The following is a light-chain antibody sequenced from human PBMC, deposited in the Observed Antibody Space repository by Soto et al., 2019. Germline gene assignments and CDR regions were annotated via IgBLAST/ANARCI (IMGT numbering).Light chain of an antibody. CDR1: QGISRY. V-gene: IGKV1-39*01. CDR2: GAS. Sequence: DIQMTQSPSSLSASVGDRVTITCRASQGISRYLNWYQQKPGKAPKVLIYGASNLESGVPSRFSGSGSGTDFSLTISSLQAGDFDTYYCQETYTTPYTFGQGTKVDI. CDR3: QETYTTPYT. J-gene: IGKJ2*01.